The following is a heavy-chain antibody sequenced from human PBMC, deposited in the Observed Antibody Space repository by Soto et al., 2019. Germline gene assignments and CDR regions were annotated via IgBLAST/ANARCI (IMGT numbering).Heavy chain of an antibody. CDR3: KGYYYCSGSSLHYYYDMDV. D-gene: IGHD3-10*01. J-gene: IGHJ6*03. V-gene: IGHV4-39*01. Sequence: QLQLQESGPGLVKPSETLSLTCTVSGGSISSSSYYWGWIRQPPGKGLEWIGSIYYSGSTYYNPSLKSRVTLSVDTSKTQFSLKLSSVTAADAAVYYCKGYYYCSGSSLHYYYDMDVWGKGTTVTVSS. CDR1: GGSISSSSYY. CDR2: IYYSGST.